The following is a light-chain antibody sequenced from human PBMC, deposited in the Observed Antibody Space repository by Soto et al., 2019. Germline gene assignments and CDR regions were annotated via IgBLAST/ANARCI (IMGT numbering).Light chain of an antibody. V-gene: IGKV1-39*01. J-gene: IGKJ4*01. CDR3: QQSYSTPRLT. Sequence: DIQMTPSPSSLSASVGDRVTITCRASQSINSYLNWYQQKPGKAPKLLIYAASSLQSGVPSRFSGSGSGTDFTLTISSLQPEDFATYYCQQSYSTPRLTFGGGTKVEIK. CDR2: AAS. CDR1: QSINSY.